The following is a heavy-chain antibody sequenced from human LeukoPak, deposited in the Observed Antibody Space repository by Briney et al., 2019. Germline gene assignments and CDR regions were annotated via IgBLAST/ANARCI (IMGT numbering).Heavy chain of an antibody. J-gene: IGHJ4*02. CDR2: INHSGST. CDR1: GGSFSGYY. Sequence: SETLSLTCAVYGGSFSGYYWSWIRQPPGKGLEWIGEINHSGSTNYNPSLKSRVTISSHASKNKFPLKRISMTSADTAGYYSAGGSFRDIVVVPVATQRGGVFDYWGQGTLVTVSS. V-gene: IGHV4-34*01. CDR3: AGGSFRDIVVVPVATQRGGVFDY. D-gene: IGHD2-2*01.